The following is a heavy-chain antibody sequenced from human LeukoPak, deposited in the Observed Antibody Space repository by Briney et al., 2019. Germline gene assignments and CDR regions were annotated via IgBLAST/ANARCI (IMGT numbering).Heavy chain of an antibody. J-gene: IGHJ4*02. CDR2: IKQDGSEK. D-gene: IGHD3-3*01. CDR3: ARDFWGAYRVAFFDY. Sequence: HPAGSLRLSCAASGFTISNYWRSWVRRPAGKGLEWVANIKQDGSEKYYVDSVRGRFPISRDNARNSLYLQMNSLRAEDTAVYYCARDFWGAYRVAFFDYWGQGTLVTVSS. V-gene: IGHV3-7*01. CDR1: GFTISNYW.